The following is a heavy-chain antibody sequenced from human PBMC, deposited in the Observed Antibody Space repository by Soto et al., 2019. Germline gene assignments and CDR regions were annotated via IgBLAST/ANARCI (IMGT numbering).Heavy chain of an antibody. J-gene: IGHJ1*01. V-gene: IGHV3-23*01. CDR3: AKGGRCSGGSCYHYFQH. Sequence: EVQLLESGGGLVQPGGSLRLSCAASGFTFSSYAMSWVRQAPGKGLEWVSAISGSGGSTYYADSVKGRFTISRDNSKNTLYRQMNSLRAEDTAVYYCAKGGRCSGGSCYHYFQHWGQGTLVTVSS. CDR1: GFTFSSYA. CDR2: ISGSGGST. D-gene: IGHD2-15*01.